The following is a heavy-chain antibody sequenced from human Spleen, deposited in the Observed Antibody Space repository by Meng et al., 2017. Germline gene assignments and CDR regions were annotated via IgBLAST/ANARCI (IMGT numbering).Heavy chain of an antibody. V-gene: IGHV7-4-1*02. J-gene: IGHJ4*02. CDR2: INTNTRKP. CDR3: ARDYVWGSYRYIDY. Sequence: QVQLVQSGSDLKKTGTSVKVSFKASGYPFYSLGINWVRQAPGQGPEWMGWINTNTRKPTYAQGFTGRFVFSLDTSISTAYLQISTLKAEDTAIYYCARDYVWGSYRYIDYWGQGTLVTVSS. CDR1: GYPFYSLG. D-gene: IGHD3-16*02.